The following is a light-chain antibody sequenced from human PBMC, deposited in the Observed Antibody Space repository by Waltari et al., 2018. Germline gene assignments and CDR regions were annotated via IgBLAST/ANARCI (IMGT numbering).Light chain of an antibody. CDR3: CSYAGVRSVL. CDR1: SSDVGTYNL. V-gene: IGLV2-23*02. J-gene: IGLJ2*01. CDR2: EVT. Sequence: QSALTQPSSVSGSPGQSNTIPCTGTSSDVGTYNLVSWYQQHPGKAPKLSIFEVTQRPSGVSNRFSGSKSGNTASLTVSGLQADDEADYFCCSYAGVRSVLFGGWTKLTVL.